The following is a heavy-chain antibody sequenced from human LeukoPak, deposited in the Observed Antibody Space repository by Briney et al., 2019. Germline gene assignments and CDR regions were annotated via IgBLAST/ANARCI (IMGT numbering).Heavy chain of an antibody. V-gene: IGHV3-48*03. D-gene: IGHD4-17*01. J-gene: IGHJ3*02. CDR1: EFTFSIYE. CDR2: ISTNGVTT. Sequence: PGGSLRLSCAASEFTFSIYEMNWVRQAPGKGLEWISYISTNGVTTYYADSVRGRFTISRDNSKNTLYLQMNSLRAEDTAVYYCARDSDYGVGAFDIWGQGTMVTVSS. CDR3: ARDSDYGVGAFDI.